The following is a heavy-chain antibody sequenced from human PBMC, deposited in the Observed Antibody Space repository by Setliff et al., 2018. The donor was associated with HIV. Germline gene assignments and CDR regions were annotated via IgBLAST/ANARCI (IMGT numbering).Heavy chain of an antibody. J-gene: IGHJ6*02. CDR2: IYYSGST. CDR1: GGSISSYY. D-gene: IGHD2-21*01. CDR3: ARICGDQGYYYGMDV. Sequence: SETLSLTCTVSGGSISSYYWSWFRQPPGKGLEWIGYIYYSGSTNYNHSLKSRVTISVDTSKNQFSLKLSSVIAADTAVYYCARICGDQGYYYGMDVWGQGTTVTVSS. V-gene: IGHV4-59*01.